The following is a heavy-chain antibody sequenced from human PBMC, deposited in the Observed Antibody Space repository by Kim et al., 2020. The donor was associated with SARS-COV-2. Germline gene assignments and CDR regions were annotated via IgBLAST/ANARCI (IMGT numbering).Heavy chain of an antibody. CDR2: MYYSGSI. CDR3: ARHSPNWVQLWSVYY. V-gene: IGHV4-39*01. Sequence: SETLSLTCTVSGGSINSRSYYWGWIRQSPGKGLEWIGSMYYSGSIYSNLSLEIRVHMSADASQNQVSLRLSNVTTADTSVYYCARHSPNWVQLWSVYY. J-gene: IGHJ6*01. CDR1: GGSINSRSYY. D-gene: IGHD5-18*01.